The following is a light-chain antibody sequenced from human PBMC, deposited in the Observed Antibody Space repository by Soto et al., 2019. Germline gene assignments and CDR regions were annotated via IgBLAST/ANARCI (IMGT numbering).Light chain of an antibody. CDR2: DVS. V-gene: IGLV2-11*01. CDR3: CSYAGTYTFV. J-gene: IGLJ1*01. Sequence: SGLAQPRSVSGSPGHSVTISCTGTRSDVGGYNYVSWYQQHPGRVPKLMIYDVSKRPSGVPDRFSGSKSGNTASLAISGLQAEDEADYYCCSYAGTYTFVFGTGTKVTVL. CDR1: RSDVGGYNY.